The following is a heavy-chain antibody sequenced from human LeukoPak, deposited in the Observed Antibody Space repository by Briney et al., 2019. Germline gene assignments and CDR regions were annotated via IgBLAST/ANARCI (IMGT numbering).Heavy chain of an antibody. CDR1: GGSISSSSYD. CDR2: IYYSGST. J-gene: IGHJ4*02. CDR3: ARPAAGTFDY. Sequence: SETLSLTCTVSGGSISSSSYDWGWIRQPPGKGLEWIGSIYYSGSTYYNPSLKSRVSISIDTSKNQFSLNLSSVTAADTAVYYCARPAAGTFDYWGQGTLVTVSS. V-gene: IGHV4-39*01. D-gene: IGHD6-13*01.